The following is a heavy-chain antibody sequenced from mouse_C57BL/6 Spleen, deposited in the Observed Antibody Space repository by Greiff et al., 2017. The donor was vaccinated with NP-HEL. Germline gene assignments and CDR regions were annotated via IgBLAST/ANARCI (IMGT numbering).Heavy chain of an antibody. D-gene: IGHD2-5*01. CDR3: ARYSNSFYWYFDV. CDR1: GYTFTSYG. Sequence: QVQLQQSGAELARPGASVKLSCKASGYTFTSYGISWVKQRTGQGLEWIGEIYPRSGNTYYNEKFKGKATLTADKSSSTAYMELRSLTSEDSAVYFCARYSNSFYWYFDVWGTGTTVTVSS. J-gene: IGHJ1*03. CDR2: IYPRSGNT. V-gene: IGHV1-81*01.